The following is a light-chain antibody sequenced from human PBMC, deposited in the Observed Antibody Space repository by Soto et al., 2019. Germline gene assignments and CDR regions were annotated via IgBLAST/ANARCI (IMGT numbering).Light chain of an antibody. CDR3: QQYYSPPYT. V-gene: IGKV4-1*01. J-gene: IGKJ2*01. CDR2: WAS. CDR1: QSLLEGSNNKDY. Sequence: DIVMTQSPDSLTVSLGERATINCKSSQSLLEGSNNKDYLAWYQQKPGQPPKLLIYWASTRESGVPDRYSGSGSGTDFNLTISRLQAEDVAVYYCQQYYSPPYTFGQGTKVEIK.